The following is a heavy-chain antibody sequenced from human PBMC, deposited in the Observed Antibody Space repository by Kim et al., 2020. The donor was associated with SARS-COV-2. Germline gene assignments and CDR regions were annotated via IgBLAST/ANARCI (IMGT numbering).Heavy chain of an antibody. J-gene: IGHJ4*02. CDR1: GYTFTSYG. CDR2: ISAYNGNT. D-gene: IGHD6-19*01. Sequence: ASVKVSCKASGYTFTSYGISWVRQAPGQGLEWMGWISAYNGNTNYAQKLQGRVTMTTDTSTSTAYMELRSLRSDDTAVYYCARSARRKYSLGSGLLIDYWGQGTLVTVSS. V-gene: IGHV1-18*01. CDR3: ARSARRKYSLGSGLLIDY.